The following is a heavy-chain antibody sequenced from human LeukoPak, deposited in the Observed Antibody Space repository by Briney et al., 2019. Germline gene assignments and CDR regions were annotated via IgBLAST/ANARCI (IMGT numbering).Heavy chain of an antibody. J-gene: IGHJ5*02. Sequence: GGSLRLSCAASGFTFSSYSMNWVRQAPGKGLEWVSSISSSGSYIYYADSVKGRFTISRDNAKNSLYLQMNSLRAEDTAVYYCARTYYDFWSGLKFDPWGQGTLVTVSS. CDR3: ARTYYDFWSGLKFDP. CDR1: GFTFSSYS. CDR2: ISSSGSYI. V-gene: IGHV3-21*01. D-gene: IGHD3-3*01.